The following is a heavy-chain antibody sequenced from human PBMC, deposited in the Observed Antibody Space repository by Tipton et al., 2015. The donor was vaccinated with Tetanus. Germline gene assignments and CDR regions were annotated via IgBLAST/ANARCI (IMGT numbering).Heavy chain of an antibody. J-gene: IGHJ4*02. CDR2: INSRSEYI. V-gene: IGHV3-21*01. Sequence: SLRLSCTASGFTFISYTMTWVRQAPGKGLEWVSAINSRSEYIYYADSVRSRFTISRDNAKNSLFLQMNSLRAEDTAVYYCARRSGVASINVWGQGTLVTVSS. CDR3: ARRSGVASINV. D-gene: IGHD7-27*01. CDR1: GFTFISYT.